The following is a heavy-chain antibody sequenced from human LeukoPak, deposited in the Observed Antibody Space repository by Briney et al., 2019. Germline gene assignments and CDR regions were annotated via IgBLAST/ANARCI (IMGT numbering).Heavy chain of an antibody. V-gene: IGHV1-69*06. J-gene: IGHJ4*02. Sequence: ASVKVSCKASGYTFTGYYMHWVRQAPGQGLEWMGGIIPIFGTANYAQKFQGRVTITADKSTSTAYMELSSLRSEDTAVYYCARVYSSGWYYFDYWGQGTLVTVSS. D-gene: IGHD6-19*01. CDR2: IIPIFGTA. CDR3: ARVYSSGWYYFDY. CDR1: GYTFTGYY.